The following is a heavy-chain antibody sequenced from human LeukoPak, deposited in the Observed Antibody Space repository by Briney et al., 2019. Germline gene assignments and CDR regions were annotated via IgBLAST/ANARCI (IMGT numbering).Heavy chain of an antibody. CDR3: ARDGIVVVPAAIGYNYYYMDV. CDR2: INPNSGGT. Sequence: ASVKVSCKASGYTFTGYYMHWVRQAPGQGLEWMGWINPNSGGTNYAQKFQGRVTMTRDTSISTAYMELSRLRSDDTAVYYCARDGIVVVPAAIGYNYYYMDVWGKGTTVTVSS. D-gene: IGHD2-2*02. J-gene: IGHJ6*03. CDR1: GYTFTGYY. V-gene: IGHV1-2*02.